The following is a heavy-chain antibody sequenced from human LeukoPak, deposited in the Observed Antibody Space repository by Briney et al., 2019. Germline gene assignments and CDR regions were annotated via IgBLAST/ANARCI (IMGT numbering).Heavy chain of an antibody. CDR1: GFTFSSYW. Sequence: GGSLRLSCAASGFTFSSYWMHWVRQAPGKGLVWVSRINSDGSSTSYADSVKGRFTISRDNSKNTLYLQMNSLRAEDTAVYYCARVTPTLWFGEFDYWGQGTLVTVSS. J-gene: IGHJ4*02. CDR3: ARVTPTLWFGEFDY. V-gene: IGHV3-74*01. D-gene: IGHD3-10*01. CDR2: INSDGSST.